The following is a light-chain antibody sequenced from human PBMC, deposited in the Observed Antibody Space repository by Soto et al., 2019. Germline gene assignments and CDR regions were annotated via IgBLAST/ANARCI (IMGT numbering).Light chain of an antibody. CDR2: DVS. CDR3: CSYAGGYTHAV. CDR1: SSDVGTYND. Sequence: QSALTQPRSVSGPPGQSVSISCSGTSSDVGTYNDVSWYQQRPGKAPKLMIYDVSKRPSGVPDRFSGSKSGNTASLTISGLQAEDEADYYCCSYAGGYTHAVFGGGTKVTVL. J-gene: IGLJ2*01. V-gene: IGLV2-11*01.